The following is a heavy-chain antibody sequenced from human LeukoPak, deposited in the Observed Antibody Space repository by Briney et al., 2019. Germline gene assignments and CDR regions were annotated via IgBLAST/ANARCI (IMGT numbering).Heavy chain of an antibody. D-gene: IGHD2-2*01. CDR1: GFTFSSYG. Sequence: PGRSLRLSCAASGFTFSSYGMHWVRQAPGKGLEWVAVIWYDGSNKYYADSVKGRFTISRDNSKNTLYLQMNGLRAEDTAVHYCAKTRSLYCSSTSCLFDYWGQGTLVTVSS. V-gene: IGHV3-33*06. J-gene: IGHJ4*02. CDR3: AKTRSLYCSSTSCLFDY. CDR2: IWYDGSNK.